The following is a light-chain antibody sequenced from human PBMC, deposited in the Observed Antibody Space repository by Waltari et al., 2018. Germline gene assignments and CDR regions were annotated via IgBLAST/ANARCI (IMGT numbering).Light chain of an antibody. CDR3: QSYDSSLSGYV. Sequence: QSVLTQPPSVSGAPGQRVTISCTASSPNIGAGYDVHWYQQLPGTAPKLLIYGNSNRPSGVPDRFSGSKSGTSASLAITGLQAEDEADYYCQSYDSSLSGYVFGTGTKVTVL. CDR2: GNS. CDR1: SPNIGAGYD. V-gene: IGLV1-40*01. J-gene: IGLJ1*01.